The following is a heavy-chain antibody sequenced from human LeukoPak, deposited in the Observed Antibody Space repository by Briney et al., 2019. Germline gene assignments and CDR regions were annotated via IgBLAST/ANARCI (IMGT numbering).Heavy chain of an antibody. Sequence: GGSLRLSCAASGFTFSSYSMNWVRPAPGKGLEWVSSFSSSSSYIYYESSVKGRFTISRDNAKNSLYLQMNSLRAEDTAVYYCARCYGDYVYDYYYYGMDVWGQGTTVTVSS. J-gene: IGHJ6*02. CDR2: FSSSSSYI. CDR1: GFTFSSYS. CDR3: ARCYGDYVYDYYYYGMDV. D-gene: IGHD4-17*01. V-gene: IGHV3-21*01.